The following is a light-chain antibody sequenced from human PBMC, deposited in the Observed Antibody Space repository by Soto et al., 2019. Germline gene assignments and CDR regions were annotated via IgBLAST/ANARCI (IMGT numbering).Light chain of an antibody. CDR2: GAS. CDR3: QHSFTSPWT. Sequence: DIQMTQSPSSLSASVGDRVTITCRASQSISTYLNWNQQKPGKAPKLLISGASTLQGGVPSRFSGSGSGPDFTLTISSLQPEDFATYFCQHSFTSPWTFGQGTKVEI. V-gene: IGKV1-39*01. J-gene: IGKJ1*01. CDR1: QSISTY.